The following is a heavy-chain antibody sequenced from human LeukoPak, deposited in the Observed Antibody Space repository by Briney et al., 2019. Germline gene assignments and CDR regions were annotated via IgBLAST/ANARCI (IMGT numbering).Heavy chain of an antibody. CDR3: ARVPRVATTRSWFDP. Sequence: PGGSLRLSCAASGFTFSSYWMHWVRQAPGKGLVWVSRINSDGSSTSYADSVKGRFTISRDNAKNTLYLQMNSLRAEDTAVYYCARVPRVATTRSWFDPWGQGTLVTVSS. D-gene: IGHD3-3*01. J-gene: IGHJ5*02. CDR1: GFTFSSYW. CDR2: INSDGSST. V-gene: IGHV3-74*01.